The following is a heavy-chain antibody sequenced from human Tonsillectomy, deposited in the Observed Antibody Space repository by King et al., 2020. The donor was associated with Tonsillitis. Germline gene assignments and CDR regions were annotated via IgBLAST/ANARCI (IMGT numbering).Heavy chain of an antibody. CDR3: ARDSSEVVDGPMDV. CDR2: IKQDGSEK. V-gene: IGHV3-7*03. CDR1: GFTFSYYW. D-gene: IGHD2-15*01. Sequence: QLVQSGGGLVQPGGSLRLSCAASGFTFSYYWMSWVRQAPGKGLDWVANIKQDGSEKYYVDSLKGRFTISRDNADNSLYLQMNSLIAEDTAVYYCARDSSEVVDGPMDVWGKGTTVTVSS. J-gene: IGHJ6*04.